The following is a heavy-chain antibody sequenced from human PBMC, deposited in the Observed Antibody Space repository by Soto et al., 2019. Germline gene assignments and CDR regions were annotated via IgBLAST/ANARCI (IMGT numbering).Heavy chain of an antibody. CDR3: ARSRGYNGGYYGMDV. CDR2: IIPIFGTA. Sequence: SVKVSCKASGGTFSSYAISWVRQAPGQGLEWMGGIIPIFGTANYAQKFQGRVTITADKSTSTAYMELSSLRSEDTAVYYCARSRGYNGGYYGMDVWGQGTTVTVSS. D-gene: IGHD1-20*01. J-gene: IGHJ6*02. V-gene: IGHV1-69*06. CDR1: GGTFSSYA.